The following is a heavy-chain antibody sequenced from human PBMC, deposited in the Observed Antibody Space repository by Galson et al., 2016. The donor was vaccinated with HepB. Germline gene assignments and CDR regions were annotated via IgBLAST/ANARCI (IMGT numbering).Heavy chain of an antibody. CDR2: ISPSSNNA. V-gene: IGHV1-18*01. CDR3: ARESAPRQTFEWQRMNGMDV. CDR1: GYSFASHG. D-gene: IGHD3-3*01. J-gene: IGHJ6*02. Sequence: SVKVSCKASGYSFASHGITWVRQAPGQGLEWMGWISPSSNNAIYAQRVQGRVTLTTDTSTTTAYFEMGSLRSDDTAVYYCARESAPRQTFEWQRMNGMDVWGLGTTVMVSS.